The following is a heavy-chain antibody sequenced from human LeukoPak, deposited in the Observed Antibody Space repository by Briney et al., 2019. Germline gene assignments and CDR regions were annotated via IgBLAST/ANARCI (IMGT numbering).Heavy chain of an antibody. J-gene: IGHJ4*02. V-gene: IGHV3-74*01. CDR1: GFTLSSYW. D-gene: IGHD4-11*01. Sequence: GGSLRLSCAASGFTLSSYWMHWVRQAPGKGLMWVSRINSDGSSTNYADSVKGRFTISRDNAKNTLYLQMNSLRADDTAVYYCARGMGITTGGYWGQGTLVTVSS. CDR2: INSDGSST. CDR3: ARGMGITTGGY.